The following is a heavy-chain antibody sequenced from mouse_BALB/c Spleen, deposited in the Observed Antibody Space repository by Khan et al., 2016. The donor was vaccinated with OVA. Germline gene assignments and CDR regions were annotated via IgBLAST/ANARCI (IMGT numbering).Heavy chain of an antibody. J-gene: IGHJ4*01. V-gene: IGHV1-18*01. D-gene: IGHD3-3*01. CDR1: GYTFPEYT. Sequence: EVQLQQSGPELVKPGASVKISCKTSGYTFPEYTVHWVKQSLGKSLDWIGVINPKNGGTAYNQKFKGKATLTVDKSSSTAYMELRSLTSDDSAVXSCARDAGRYWGQGTSVTVAS. CDR2: INPKNGGT. CDR3: ARDAGRY.